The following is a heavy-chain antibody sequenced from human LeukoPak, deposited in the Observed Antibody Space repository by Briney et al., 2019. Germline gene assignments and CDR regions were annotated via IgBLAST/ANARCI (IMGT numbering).Heavy chain of an antibody. D-gene: IGHD3-10*01. Sequence: KASETLSLTCAVSGGSISSGGYSWSWIRQPPGKGLEWIGYIYYSGSTYYNPSLKSRVTISVDTSKNQLSLKLNSVTAADTAVYYCARHGRGVWFGAYFDYWGQGTLVTVSS. CDR2: IYYSGST. CDR3: ARHGRGVWFGAYFDY. CDR1: GGSISSGGYS. J-gene: IGHJ4*02. V-gene: IGHV4-30-4*07.